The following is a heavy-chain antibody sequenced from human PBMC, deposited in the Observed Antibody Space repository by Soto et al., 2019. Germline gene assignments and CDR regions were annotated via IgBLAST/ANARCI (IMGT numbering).Heavy chain of an antibody. CDR1: GYTFTDYA. Sequence: QVLLVQSGAEVKKPGASVKISCETSGYTFTDYAVDWERQAPGQRLEWMGWINAATGNTRYSQKFQGRVTITRDTSANTAYMDLSSLGSEDTAVYYCARGSGSHYAPFDNWGQGTLVSVSS. V-gene: IGHV1-3*01. CDR2: INAATGNT. D-gene: IGHD3-10*01. J-gene: IGHJ4*02. CDR3: ARGSGSHYAPFDN.